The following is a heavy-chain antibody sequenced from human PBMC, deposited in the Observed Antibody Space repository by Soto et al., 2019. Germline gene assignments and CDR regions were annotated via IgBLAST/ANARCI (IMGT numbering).Heavy chain of an antibody. CDR3: ARVRTYYDSSGSLDY. CDR2: INPNSGDT. V-gene: IGHV1-2*02. Sequence: ASVKVSCKASGYTFTGYFMHWVRQAPGQGLEWMGWINPNSGDTNYAQKFQGRVTMTRDMSISTAYMELSRLTSDDTAVYYCARVRTYYDSSGSLDYWGQGTLVTVSS. D-gene: IGHD3-22*01. CDR1: GYTFTGYF. J-gene: IGHJ4*02.